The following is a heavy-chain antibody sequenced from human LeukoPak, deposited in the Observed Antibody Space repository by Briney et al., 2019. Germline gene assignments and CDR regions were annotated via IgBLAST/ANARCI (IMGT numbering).Heavy chain of an antibody. Sequence: GGSLRLSCAASGFTFSSYSMNWVRQAPGKGLEWVSSISSSSYIYYADSVKGRFTIFRDNSKNTLYLQMNSLRAEDTAVYYCARHDWFDPWGRGTLVTVSS. CDR2: ISSSSYI. V-gene: IGHV3-21*04. J-gene: IGHJ5*02. CDR3: ARHDWFDP. CDR1: GFTFSSYS.